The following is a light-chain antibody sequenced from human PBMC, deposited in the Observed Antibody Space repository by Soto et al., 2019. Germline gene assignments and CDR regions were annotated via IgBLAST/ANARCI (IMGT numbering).Light chain of an antibody. CDR2: LNSDGSH. V-gene: IGLV4-69*01. Sequence: QLVLTQSPSASASLGASVKLTCTLSSGHSSYAIAWHQQQPEKGPRYLMKLNSDGSHSKGDGIPDRFSGSSSGAGRYLTISSLQSEDEADYYCQTWGTGNVVFGGGTKLTVL. J-gene: IGLJ2*01. CDR3: QTWGTGNVV. CDR1: SGHSSYA.